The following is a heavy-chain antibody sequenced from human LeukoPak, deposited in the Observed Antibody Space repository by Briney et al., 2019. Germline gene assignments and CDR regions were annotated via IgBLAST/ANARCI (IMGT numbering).Heavy chain of an antibody. V-gene: IGHV1-69*13. Sequence: SLKVSSKHSRGTLCSYAVTRVPQTPGQGLEWMGGIIPIFGTANYAQKFQGRVTITADESTSTAYMELSSLRSEDTAVYYCARDQRIYYYGSGSPLAPYGMDVWGQGTTVTVSS. CDR3: ARDQRIYYYGSGSPLAPYGMDV. J-gene: IGHJ6*02. CDR2: IIPIFGTA. D-gene: IGHD3-10*01. CDR1: RGTLCSYA.